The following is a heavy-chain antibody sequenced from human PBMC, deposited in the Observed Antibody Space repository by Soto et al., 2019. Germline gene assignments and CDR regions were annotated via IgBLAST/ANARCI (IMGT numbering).Heavy chain of an antibody. CDR2: IYYSGST. CDR1: GGTICSSV. D-gene: IGHD3-10*01. Sequence: PSGTMSITCTACGGTICSSVCSGTRQSTGKGLEWIAYIYYSGSTNYNPSLKSRVTISVDTSKNQFSLKLSSVTAADTAVYYCARVRRGHDRAGWYFDLWGRGTLVTV. CDR3: ARVRRGHDRAGWYFDL. V-gene: IGHV4-59*01. J-gene: IGHJ2*01.